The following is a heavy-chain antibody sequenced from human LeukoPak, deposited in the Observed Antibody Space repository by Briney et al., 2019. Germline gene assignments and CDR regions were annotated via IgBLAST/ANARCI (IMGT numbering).Heavy chain of an antibody. CDR2: LNLKSGGT. D-gene: IGHD1-1*01. J-gene: IGHJ5*02. V-gene: IGHV1-2*02. Sequence: ASVKVSCKASGYTFTGYYIHWVRQAPAQGLEWMGLLNLKSGGTNYAQNFQGRVTMTRDTIINTAYMELSRLRSDDTAVYYCARNDWNDPWFDPWGQGTLVTVSS. CDR3: ARNDWNDPWFDP. CDR1: GYTFTGYY.